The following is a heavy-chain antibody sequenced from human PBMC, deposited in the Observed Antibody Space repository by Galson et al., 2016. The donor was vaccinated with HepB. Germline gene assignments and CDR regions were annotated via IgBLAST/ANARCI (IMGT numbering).Heavy chain of an antibody. Sequence: SLRLSCAGSGVSLSEYAVTWFRQAPGMGLEWVGFIRSKAYGATSDYAASVKGRFTISRNDSTSIAYLQMNSLKTEDTGVYYCTRASLYYYDSSESFDVWGQGTMVTVSS. CDR1: GVSLSEYA. J-gene: IGHJ3*01. CDR2: IRSKAYGATS. V-gene: IGHV3-49*03. D-gene: IGHD3-22*01. CDR3: TRASLYYYDSSESFDV.